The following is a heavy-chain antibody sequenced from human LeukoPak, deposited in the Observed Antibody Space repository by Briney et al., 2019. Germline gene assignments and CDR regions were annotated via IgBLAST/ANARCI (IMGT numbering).Heavy chain of an antibody. J-gene: IGHJ4*02. CDR3: ARSLYDYVWGSYLDY. Sequence: GGSLRLSCTASGFTFSSYSLNWVRQAPGKGLEWVSSVSTGSNYIYYADSVKGRFTISRDNDKNSLYLQMNSLRVEDTAVYYCARSLYDYVWGSYLDYWGQGTLVTVSS. CDR2: VSTGSNYI. V-gene: IGHV3-21*01. CDR1: GFTFSSYS. D-gene: IGHD3-16*02.